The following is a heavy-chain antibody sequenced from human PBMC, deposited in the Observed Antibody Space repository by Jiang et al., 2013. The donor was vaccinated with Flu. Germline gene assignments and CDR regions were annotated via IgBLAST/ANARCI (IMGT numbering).Heavy chain of an antibody. J-gene: IGHJ5*02. Sequence: SGAEVKKPGSSVKVSCKASGGTFSSYAISWVRQAPGQGLEWMGGIIPIFGTTNYAQKFQDRVTITADESTTTAYMELSSLRSEDTAVYYCARKPYPSRSGLGSWGQGTLVTVSS. D-gene: IGHD6-19*01. CDR3: ARKPYPSRSGLGS. CDR2: IIPIFGTT. V-gene: IGHV1-69*01. CDR1: GGTFSSYA.